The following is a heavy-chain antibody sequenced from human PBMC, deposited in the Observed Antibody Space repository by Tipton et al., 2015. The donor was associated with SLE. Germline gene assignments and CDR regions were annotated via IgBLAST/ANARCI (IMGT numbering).Heavy chain of an antibody. Sequence: TLPLTCAVYGGSFSGYYWSWIRQPPGKGLEWIGEINHSGSTNYNPSLKSRVTISVDTSKNQFSRKLSSVTAADTAVYYCARTDYGDYGGYYYYGMDVWGQGTTVTVSS. CDR2: INHSGST. J-gene: IGHJ6*02. V-gene: IGHV4-34*01. CDR3: ARTDYGDYGGYYYYGMDV. D-gene: IGHD4-17*01. CDR1: GGSFSGYY.